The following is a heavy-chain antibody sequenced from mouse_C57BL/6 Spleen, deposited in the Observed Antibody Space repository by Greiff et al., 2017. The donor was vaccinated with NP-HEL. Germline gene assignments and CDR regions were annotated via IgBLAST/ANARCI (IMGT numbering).Heavy chain of an antibody. V-gene: IGHV1-81*01. J-gene: IGHJ2*01. CDR2: IYPRSGNT. CDR1: GYTFTSYG. CDR3: ARILDSSGYGDY. D-gene: IGHD3-2*02. Sequence: QVQLQQSGAELARPGASVKLSCKASGYTFTSYGISWVKQRTGQGLEWIGEIYPRSGNTYYNEKFKGKATLTADKSSSTAYMELRSLTSEDSAVYFCARILDSSGYGDYWGQGTTLTVSS.